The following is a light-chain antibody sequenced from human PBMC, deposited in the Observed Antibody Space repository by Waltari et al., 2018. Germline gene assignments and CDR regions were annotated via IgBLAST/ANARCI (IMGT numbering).Light chain of an antibody. CDR3: ISYTSRYTYV. Sequence: QSALTQPASVSGSPGQSITISCPGTISDVVLSNRSSLYQQHPGKAHKVIINDFSNPPSGTSNPFSGSKSGNTASLTISGLQTEDEADYYCISYTSRYTYVFGSGTKVTVL. CDR1: ISDVVLSNR. J-gene: IGLJ1*01. CDR2: DFS. V-gene: IGLV2-14*03.